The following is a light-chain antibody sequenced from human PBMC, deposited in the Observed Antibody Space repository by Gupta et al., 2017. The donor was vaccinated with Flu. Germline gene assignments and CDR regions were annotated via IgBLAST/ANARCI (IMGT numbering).Light chain of an antibody. Sequence: QSALTPPASVSGSPGQSITIPCTGTSSDVGGYNYVSWYQQHPGKAPKLMIYEVSYRPSGVSNRFSGSKSGNTASLTISGLQAEDEAAYYCTSYTSSSTWVFGGGTKLTVL. CDR3: TSYTSSSTWV. CDR2: EVS. J-gene: IGLJ3*02. V-gene: IGLV2-14*01. CDR1: SSDVGGYNY.